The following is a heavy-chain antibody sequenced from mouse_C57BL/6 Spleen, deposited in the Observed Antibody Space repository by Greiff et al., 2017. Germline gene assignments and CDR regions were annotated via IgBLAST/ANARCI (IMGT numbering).Heavy chain of an antibody. V-gene: IGHV1-7*01. CDR3: ARYYSNYDYAMDY. D-gene: IGHD2-5*01. J-gene: IGHJ4*01. CDR2: INPSSGYP. CDR1: GYTFTSYW. Sequence: VQLQQSGAELAKPGASVKLSCKASGYTFTSYWLHWVKQRPGQGLEWIGYINPSSGYPKYNQKFKDQATLTADKSSSTAYMQLSSLTYEDSAVYYCARYYSNYDYAMDYWGQGTSVTVSS.